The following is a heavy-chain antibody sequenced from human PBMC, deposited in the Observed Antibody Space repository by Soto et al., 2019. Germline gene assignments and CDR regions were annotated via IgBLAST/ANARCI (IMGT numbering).Heavy chain of an antibody. J-gene: IGHJ6*03. CDR1: GFTFSNYW. CDR2: INSDGSVS. Sequence: EVQLVESGGGLVQPGGSLRLSCAASGFTFSNYWMYWVRQAPGKGLVWVSRINSDGSVSSYADSVKGRLTISRDNVKNTLYLQMDSLRAADTAVYYCARGDCVGGTCYSLAGSCYYYVDVWGKGTTVTVFS. V-gene: IGHV3-74*01. D-gene: IGHD2-15*01. CDR3: ARGDCVGGTCYSLAGSCYYYVDV.